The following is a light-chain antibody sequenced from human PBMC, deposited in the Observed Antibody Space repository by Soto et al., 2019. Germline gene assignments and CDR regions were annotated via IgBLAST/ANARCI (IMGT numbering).Light chain of an antibody. Sequence: DIGMPQSPATLSVSPGERATISCRASKSVSSSLAWYQQKPGQAPRLLIQGASTRATGIPPGISGSGSGTEFTLTLSSLQSGDVAVYYCQQYNNWRGTFGQGTKVEIK. J-gene: IGKJ1*01. CDR1: KSVSSS. CDR2: GAS. CDR3: QQYNNWRGT. V-gene: IGKV3-15*01.